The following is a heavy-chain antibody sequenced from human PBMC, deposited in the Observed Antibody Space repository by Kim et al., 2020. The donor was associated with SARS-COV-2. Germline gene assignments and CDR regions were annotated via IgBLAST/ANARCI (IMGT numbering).Heavy chain of an antibody. CDR1: GYTLTELS. CDR3: AGIVVVPAAIRSVERWFDP. D-gene: IGHD2-2*02. CDR2: FDPEDGET. V-gene: IGHV1-24*01. J-gene: IGHJ5*02. Sequence: ASVKVSCKVSGYTLTELSMHWVRQAPGKGLEWMGGFDPEDGETIYAQKFQGRVTMTEDTSTDTAYMELSSLRSEDTSVYYCAGIVVVPAAIRSVERWFDPWGQGTLVTVSS.